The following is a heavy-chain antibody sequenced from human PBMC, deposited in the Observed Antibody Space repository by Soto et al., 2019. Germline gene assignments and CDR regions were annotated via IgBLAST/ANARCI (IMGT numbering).Heavy chain of an antibody. D-gene: IGHD2-15*01. CDR1: GGSISSSSYY. CDR3: ARHVGYCSGGSCYLNNWFDP. CDR2: IYYSGST. J-gene: IGHJ5*02. Sequence: SETLSLTCTVSGGSISSSSYYWGWIRQPPGKGLEWIGSIYYSGSTYYNPSLKSRVTISVDTSKNQFSLKLSSVTAADTAVYYCARHVGYCSGGSCYLNNWFDPWGQGTLVT. V-gene: IGHV4-39*01.